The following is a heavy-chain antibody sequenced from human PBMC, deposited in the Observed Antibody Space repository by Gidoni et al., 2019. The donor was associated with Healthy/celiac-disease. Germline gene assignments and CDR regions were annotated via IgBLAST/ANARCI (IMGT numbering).Heavy chain of an antibody. CDR3: ARDPLLYDILTGWGGIHYYYGMDV. D-gene: IGHD3-9*01. Sequence: QVQLQESGPGLVKPSQTLSLPGTVSGGSISSVDTYWSWIRQPPGKGLEWIGYIYYSGSTYYNPSLKSRVTISVDTSKNQFSLKLSSVTAADTAVYYCARDPLLYDILTGWGGIHYYYGMDVWGQGTTVTVSS. CDR1: GGSISSVDTY. J-gene: IGHJ6*02. CDR2: IYYSGST. V-gene: IGHV4-30-4*01.